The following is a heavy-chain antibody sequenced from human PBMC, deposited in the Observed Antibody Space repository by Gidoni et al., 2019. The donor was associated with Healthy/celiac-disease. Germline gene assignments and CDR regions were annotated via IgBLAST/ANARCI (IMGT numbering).Heavy chain of an antibody. CDR3: ATVRHEVGNSHYYYYYMDV. D-gene: IGHD4-4*01. V-gene: IGHV1-69-2*01. CDR1: GYTFTDYY. J-gene: IGHJ6*03. CDR2: VDPEDGET. Sequence: EVQLVQSGAEVKKPGATVKISCKGSGYTFTDYYMHWVQQAPGKGLEWMGLVDPEDGETIYAEKFQGRVTITADTSTDTAYMELSSLRSEDTAVYYCATVRHEVGNSHYYYYYMDVWGKGTTVTVSS.